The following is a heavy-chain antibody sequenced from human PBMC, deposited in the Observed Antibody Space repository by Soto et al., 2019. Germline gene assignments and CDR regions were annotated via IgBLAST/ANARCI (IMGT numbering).Heavy chain of an antibody. D-gene: IGHD3-3*01. CDR3: AKSFKVFGTQLYYDYIMDV. J-gene: IGHJ6*02. V-gene: IGHV3-30*18. CDR1: GFSFSDYG. Sequence: QVRLVQSGGGVVQPGRSLRLSCVGSGFSFSDYGLHWVRQAPGKGLEPVATISYDGTNNFYADSVKGRFTISRDNSKNTLYVEMNSLRAEDTAVYYCAKSFKVFGTQLYYDYIMDVWGQGTTVTVSS. CDR2: ISYDGTNN.